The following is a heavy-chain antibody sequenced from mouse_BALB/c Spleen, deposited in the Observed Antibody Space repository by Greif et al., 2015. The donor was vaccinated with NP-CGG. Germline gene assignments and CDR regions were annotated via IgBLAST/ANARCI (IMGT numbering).Heavy chain of an antibody. D-gene: IGHD5-1*01. CDR3: ARPEEYGPFAY. CDR1: GFDFSRYW. J-gene: IGHJ3*01. CDR2: INPDSSTI. V-gene: IGHV4-1*02. Sequence: EVKLQESGGGLVQPGGSLKLSCAASGFDFSRYWMSWVRQAPGKGLEWIGEINPDSSTINYTPSLKDKIIMPRDNAKNALYLQMSKVRSEDTALYYCARPEEYGPFAYWGQGTLVTVSA.